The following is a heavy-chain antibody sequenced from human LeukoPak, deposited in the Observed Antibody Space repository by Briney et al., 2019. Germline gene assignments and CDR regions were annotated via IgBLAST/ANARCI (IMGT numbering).Heavy chain of an antibody. D-gene: IGHD3-16*01. CDR1: GFTFSTYG. V-gene: IGHV3-64*04. CDR2: ISSNGDST. CDR3: SRETFY. Sequence: GGSLRLSCSASGFTFSTYGMHWVRQAPGKGLEYVSGISSNGDSTDYADSVKGRFTISRDNSKNTLFLQMNSLRAEDTAVYYCSRETFYWGQGTLVTVSS. J-gene: IGHJ4*02.